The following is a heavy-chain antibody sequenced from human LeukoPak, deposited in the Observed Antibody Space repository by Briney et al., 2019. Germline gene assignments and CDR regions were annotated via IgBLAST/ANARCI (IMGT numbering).Heavy chain of an antibody. Sequence: PGGSLRLSCAASGFTFSNAWMSWVRQGPGKGLEWAGRIKSKTDGETTDYAAPVKGRFTISRDDSKNTLYLQMNSLKTEDTAVYYCTTRAIAAAGRPFDYWGQGTLVTVSS. D-gene: IGHD6-13*01. J-gene: IGHJ4*02. CDR3: TTRAIAAAGRPFDY. V-gene: IGHV3-15*01. CDR1: GFTFSNAW. CDR2: IKSKTDGETT.